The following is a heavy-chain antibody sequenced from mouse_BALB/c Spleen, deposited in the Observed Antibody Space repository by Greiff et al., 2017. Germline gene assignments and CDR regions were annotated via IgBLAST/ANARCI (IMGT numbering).Heavy chain of an antibody. D-gene: IGHD2-1*01. Sequence: VKLMESGPELVKPGASVKISCKASGYAFSSSWMNWVKQRPGQGLEWIGRIYPGDGDTNYNGKFKGKATLTADKSSSTAYMQLSSLTSVDSAVYFCARYGYGNYDYAMDYWGQGTSVTVSS. V-gene: IGHV1-82*01. CDR2: IYPGDGDT. CDR1: GYAFSSSW. CDR3: ARYGYGNYDYAMDY. J-gene: IGHJ4*01.